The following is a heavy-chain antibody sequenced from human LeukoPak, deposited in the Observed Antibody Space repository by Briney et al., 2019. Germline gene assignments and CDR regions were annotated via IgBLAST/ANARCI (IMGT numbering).Heavy chain of an antibody. J-gene: IGHJ4*02. CDR2: INHSGST. CDR3: ARNLIAAAGRVFDY. V-gene: IGHV4-34*01. Sequence: SETLSLTCAVYGGSFSGYYWSWIRQPPGKGLEWIGEINHSGSTNYNPSLKSRVTISVDTSKNQFSLKLSSVTAADTAVYYCARNLIAAAGRVFDYWGRGTLVTVSS. CDR1: GGSFSGYY. D-gene: IGHD6-13*01.